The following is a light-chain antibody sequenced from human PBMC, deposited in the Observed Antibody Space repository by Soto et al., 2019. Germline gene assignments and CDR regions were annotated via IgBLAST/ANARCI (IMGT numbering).Light chain of an antibody. V-gene: IGKV3-15*01. CDR1: QSVGSN. J-gene: IGKJ4*01. CDR3: QQYNNWPPLT. CDR2: GAS. Sequence: EIVMTQSPATLSVSPGERATLSCRASQSVGSNLAWYQQKPGQAPRLLIYGASTRATGIPARFSGSGSVTEFTLTISRLQSEDFAVYYCQQYNNWPPLTFGGGTKVEIK.